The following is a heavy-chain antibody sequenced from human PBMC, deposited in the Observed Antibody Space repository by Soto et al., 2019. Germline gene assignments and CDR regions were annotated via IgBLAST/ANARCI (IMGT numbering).Heavy chain of an antibody. CDR1: GFTFTNYP. Sequence: EVQELDSGGGLVQPGGSLRLSCAASGFTFTNYPRAWVRQAPAKGLEWVSTISGSGGSTFYADSVKGRFTISRDNSKNTVYLQMNSLRVEDSAVYYCAKRLLKFEGSYFDYWGQGTLVTVSS. V-gene: IGHV3-23*01. CDR2: ISGSGGST. J-gene: IGHJ4*02. D-gene: IGHD3-10*01. CDR3: AKRLLKFEGSYFDY.